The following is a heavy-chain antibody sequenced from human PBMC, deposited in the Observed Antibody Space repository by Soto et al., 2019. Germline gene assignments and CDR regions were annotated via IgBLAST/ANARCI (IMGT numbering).Heavy chain of an antibody. V-gene: IGHV4-34*01. CDR2: IKHSGST. Sequence: SETLSLTCAVYGVSFSGYYWGWIRQSPGVGLQRLAAIKHSGSTSYNPSLKSRVTISVDASKKQVSLKLSSVTAADTAAYYSARGRGVIKSNAYDIWGQGTMVT. J-gene: IGHJ3*02. CDR1: GVSFSGYY. D-gene: IGHD3-10*01. CDR3: ARGRGVIKSNAYDI.